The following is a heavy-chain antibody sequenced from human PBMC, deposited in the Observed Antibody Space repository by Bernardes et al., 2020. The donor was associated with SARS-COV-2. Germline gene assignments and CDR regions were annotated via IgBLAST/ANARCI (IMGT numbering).Heavy chain of an antibody. CDR2: ISHNGVAT. CDR3: VKDRSIDY. Sequence: GGSLRLSCSVSGFSFSTLAMHWVRQAPGKGLEYVSSISHNGVATYYADSVKGRFTISRDNSKNMLYLQMSSLRAEDTAVYYCVKDRSIDYWGQGALVTVSS. V-gene: IGHV3-64D*09. CDR1: GFSFSTLA. J-gene: IGHJ4*02.